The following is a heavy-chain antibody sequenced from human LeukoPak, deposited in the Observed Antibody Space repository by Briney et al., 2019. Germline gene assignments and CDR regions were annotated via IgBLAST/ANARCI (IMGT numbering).Heavy chain of an antibody. Sequence: GGSLRLSCAASGFTFSSYGMTWVRQAPGKGLEWVSYISSSSSTIYYADSVKGRFTISRDNAKNSLYLQMNSLRVEDTAVYYCARDWGNWDFDYWGQGTLVTVSS. D-gene: IGHD3-16*01. CDR2: ISSSSSTI. V-gene: IGHV3-48*04. CDR3: ARDWGNWDFDY. J-gene: IGHJ4*02. CDR1: GFTFSSYG.